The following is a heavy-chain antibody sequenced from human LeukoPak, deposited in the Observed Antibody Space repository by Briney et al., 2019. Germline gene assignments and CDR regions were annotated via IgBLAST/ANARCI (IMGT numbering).Heavy chain of an antibody. CDR2: ISWNSGSI. J-gene: IGHJ4*02. Sequence: GGSLRLSCAASGFTFSNYWMHWVRQAPGKGLEWVSGISWNSGSIAYAADSVKGRFTISRDNARNSLYLQINSLRAEDTALYYCAKGGSILTGEFDYWGQGTLVTVSS. CDR1: GFTFSNYW. V-gene: IGHV3-9*01. D-gene: IGHD3-9*01. CDR3: AKGGSILTGEFDY.